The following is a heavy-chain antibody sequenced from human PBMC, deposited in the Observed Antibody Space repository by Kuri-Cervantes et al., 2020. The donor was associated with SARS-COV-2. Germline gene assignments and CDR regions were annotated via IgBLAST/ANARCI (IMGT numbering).Heavy chain of an antibody. CDR1: GFTFSSYW. V-gene: IGHV3-7*01. CDR2: IKQDGSEK. J-gene: IGHJ4*02. D-gene: IGHD6-13*01. CDR3: ARNGAAAAGCYFDY. Sequence: GGSLRLSCAASGFTFSSYWMSWVRQAPGKGLEWVANIKQDGSEKYYVDSVKGRFTISRDNAKNSLYLQMNSLRAEDTAVYYCARNGAAAAGCYFDYWGQGTLVTVSS.